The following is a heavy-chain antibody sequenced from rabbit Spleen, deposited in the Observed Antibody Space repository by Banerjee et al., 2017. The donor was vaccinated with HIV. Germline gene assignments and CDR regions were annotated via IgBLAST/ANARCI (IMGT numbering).Heavy chain of an antibody. CDR1: GFSFSSSYD. V-gene: IGHV1S45*01. D-gene: IGHD1-1*01. CDR3: ARDLPDVIGWNLDL. J-gene: IGHJ4*01. CDR2: MYTGNGKN. Sequence: QEQLVESGGDLVKPEASLTLICTASGFSFSSSYDICWVRQALGKGLEWIGCMYTGNGKNYYASWAKGRFTISRTSSTTVTLQMTSLTAADTATYFCARDLPDVIGWNLDLWGPGTLVTVS.